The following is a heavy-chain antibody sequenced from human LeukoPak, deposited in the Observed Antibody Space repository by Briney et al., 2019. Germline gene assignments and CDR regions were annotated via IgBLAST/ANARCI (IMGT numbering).Heavy chain of an antibody. CDR2: IIPIFGTA. V-gene: IGHV1-69*05. J-gene: IGHJ4*02. CDR3: ARSREGIVVGATTY. CDR1: GGTFSSYA. Sequence: SVKVSCKASGGTFSSYAISWVRQAPGQGLEWMGRIIPIFGTANYAQKFQGRVTITTDESTSTAYMELSSLRSDDTAVYYCARSREGIVVGATTYWGQGTLVTVSS. D-gene: IGHD1-26*01.